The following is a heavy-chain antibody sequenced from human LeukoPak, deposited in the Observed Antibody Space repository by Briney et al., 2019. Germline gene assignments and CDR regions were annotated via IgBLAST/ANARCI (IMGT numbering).Heavy chain of an antibody. Sequence: GGSLRLSCAASGFTFSSYAMHWVRQAPGKGLEWVAVISYDGSNKYYADSVKGRFTISRDNSKNTLYLQMNSLRAGDTAVYYCARGYSSSWYYDDYWGQGTLVTVSS. CDR3: ARGYSSSWYYDDY. D-gene: IGHD6-13*01. V-gene: IGHV3-30-3*01. CDR1: GFTFSSYA. J-gene: IGHJ4*02. CDR2: ISYDGSNK.